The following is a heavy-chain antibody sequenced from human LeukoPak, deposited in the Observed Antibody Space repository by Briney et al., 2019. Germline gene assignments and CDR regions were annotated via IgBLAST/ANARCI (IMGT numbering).Heavy chain of an antibody. D-gene: IGHD3-9*01. V-gene: IGHV3-23*01. J-gene: IGHJ4*02. CDR2: ISGSGGST. Sequence: PGGSLRLSCAASGFTFSSYAMSWVRQAPGKGLEWVSAISGSGGSTYYADSVKGRFTISRDNSKNTLYLQMNSLRAEDTAVYYCAKVGPSWRYFDWLYSDLNYYFDYWGQGTLVTVSS. CDR3: AKVGPSWRYFDWLYSDLNYYFDY. CDR1: GFTFSSYA.